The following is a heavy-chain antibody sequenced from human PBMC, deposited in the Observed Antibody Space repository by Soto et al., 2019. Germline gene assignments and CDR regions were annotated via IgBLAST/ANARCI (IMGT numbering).Heavy chain of an antibody. CDR1: GGTFSSYR. CDR2: IVPVYRTA. Sequence: SVKVSCKASGGTFSSYRINWVRQAPGQGLEWVGGIVPVYRTADYAQKFQGRVTITADESARTSYMELRNLKSQDTAVYYCVRDSGAKLSSSWGQGTLVTVSS. D-gene: IGHD6-13*01. CDR3: VRDSGAKLSSS. V-gene: IGHV1-69*13. J-gene: IGHJ4*02.